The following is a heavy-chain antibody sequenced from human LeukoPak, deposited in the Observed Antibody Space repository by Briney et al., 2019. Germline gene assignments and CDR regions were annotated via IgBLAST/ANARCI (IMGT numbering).Heavy chain of an antibody. CDR1: RYTFTSYA. CDR3: ASLSHDYGDYADY. J-gene: IGHJ4*02. CDR2: INAGNGNT. Sequence: ASVKVSCKASRYTFTSYAMYWVRQAPGQRLEWMGWINAGNGNTKYSQKFQGRVTITRDTSASTAYMALSSLRSEDTAVYYCASLSHDYGDYADYWGQGTLVTVSS. V-gene: IGHV1-3*01. D-gene: IGHD4-17*01.